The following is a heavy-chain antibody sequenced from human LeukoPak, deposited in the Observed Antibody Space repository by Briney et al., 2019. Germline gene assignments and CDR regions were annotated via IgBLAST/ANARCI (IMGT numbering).Heavy chain of an antibody. CDR2: IYYSGST. J-gene: IGHJ4*02. Sequence: PSETLSLTCTVSGGSISSGGYYWSWIRQPPGKGLEWIGYIYYSGSTNYNPSLKSRVTISVDTSKNQFSLKLSSVTAADTAVYYCARENCSGGSCQANYWGQGTLVTVSS. D-gene: IGHD2-15*01. V-gene: IGHV4-61*08. CDR3: ARENCSGGSCQANY. CDR1: GGSISSGGYY.